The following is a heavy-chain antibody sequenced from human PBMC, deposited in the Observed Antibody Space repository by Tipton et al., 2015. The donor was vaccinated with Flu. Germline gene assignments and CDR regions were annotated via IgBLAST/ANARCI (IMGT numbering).Heavy chain of an antibody. V-gene: IGHV4-39*07. J-gene: IGHJ4*02. Sequence: TLSLTCTVSGGSISSSDYYWGWVRQPPGKGLEWIATIYYSGGTFYNPSLKSRVPISVDTSKHQFSLELSSVTATDTAVYYCATVTSFYFFFDSWGQGTLVAVSS. CDR1: GGSISSSDYY. CDR2: IYYSGGT. D-gene: IGHD2-2*01. CDR3: ATVTSFYFFFDS.